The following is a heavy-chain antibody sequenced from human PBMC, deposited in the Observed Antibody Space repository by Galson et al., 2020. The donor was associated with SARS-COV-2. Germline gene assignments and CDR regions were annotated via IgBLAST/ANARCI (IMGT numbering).Heavy chain of an antibody. Sequence: SETLSLTCAVYGGSFSGYYWSWIRQAPGKGLEWSGEINHSGTTNYNPSLKSRVTISVDTSKNQFSLKLTSVTAADTAVYYCARAGYCSNPNCYVAYWGRGTLVTVSS. D-gene: IGHD2-2*01. V-gene: IGHV4-34*01. J-gene: IGHJ4*02. CDR2: INHSGTT. CDR1: GGSFSGYY. CDR3: ARAGYCSNPNCYVAY.